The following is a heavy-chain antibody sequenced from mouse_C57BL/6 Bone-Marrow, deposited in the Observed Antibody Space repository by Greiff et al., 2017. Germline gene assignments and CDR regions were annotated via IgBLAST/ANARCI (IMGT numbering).Heavy chain of an antibody. D-gene: IGHD1-1*01. CDR2: ILPGSGST. V-gene: IGHV1-9*01. CDR1: GYTFTGYW. J-gene: IGHJ4*01. CDR3: AGSTVAPYYAMDY. Sequence: QVQLQQSGAELMKPGASVKLSCKATGYTFTGYWIGWVKQRPGHGLEWIGEILPGSGSTNYNKKFKGKATFTADTSSNTAYMQLSSLTTEDSAIYYCAGSTVAPYYAMDYWGQGTSVTVSS.